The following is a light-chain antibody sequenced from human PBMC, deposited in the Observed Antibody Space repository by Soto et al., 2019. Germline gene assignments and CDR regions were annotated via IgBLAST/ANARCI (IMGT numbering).Light chain of an antibody. CDR1: SSDVGAYNY. V-gene: IGLV2-14*03. CDR3: GSYTSDSTVI. Sequence: QSALTQPASVSGSPGQSITIYCTGTSSDVGAYNYVSWYQQYPGKAPKLMIFDVSDRPSGVSNRFSGSKSGNTASLTISGLQAEDEADYYCGSYTSDSTVILGGGTKLTVL. J-gene: IGLJ2*01. CDR2: DVS.